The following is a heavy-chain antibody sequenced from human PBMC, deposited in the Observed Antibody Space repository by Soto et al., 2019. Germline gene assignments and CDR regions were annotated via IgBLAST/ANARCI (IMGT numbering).Heavy chain of an antibody. J-gene: IGHJ6*02. Sequence: PSETLSLTCTVSGGSVSNGMYYWSWIRQHPGKGLEWIGYIYYSGSTYYNPSLKSRVTISVDTSKNQFSLKLSSVTAADTAVYYCARDRSGYSYGYPRPHYYGMDVWGQGTTVTVSS. D-gene: IGHD5-18*01. V-gene: IGHV4-31*03. CDR2: IYYSGST. CDR3: ARDRSGYSYGYPRPHYYGMDV. CDR1: GGSVSNGMYY.